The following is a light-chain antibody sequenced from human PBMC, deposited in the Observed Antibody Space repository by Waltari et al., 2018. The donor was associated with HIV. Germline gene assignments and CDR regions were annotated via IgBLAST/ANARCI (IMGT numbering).Light chain of an antibody. CDR3: QTWDSSSVV. CDR1: KVGYKY. V-gene: IGLV3-1*01. Sequence: SYELIQPPSVSVSPGQTARIPCPGDKVGYKYVSWYQQKPGQSPVLVIYQDIKRPSGIPERFSGSNSGNTATLTISGTQAMDEADYYCQTWDSSSVVFGGGTKVTVL. CDR2: QDI. J-gene: IGLJ2*01.